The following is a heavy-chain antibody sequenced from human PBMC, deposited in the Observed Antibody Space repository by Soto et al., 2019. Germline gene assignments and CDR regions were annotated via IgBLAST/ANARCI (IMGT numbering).Heavy chain of an antibody. CDR2: INPDSGGT. D-gene: IGHD2-2*01. CDR1: GYTFTDYY. V-gene: IGHV1-2*02. J-gene: IGHJ2*01. CDR3: AIRTGQLAIISEFDGDWSFEV. Sequence: ASVKVSCKASGYTFTDYYIHWVRQAPGQGLEWVGWINPDSGGTNLAQRFQGRVTMTSDTSINTAYMELSSLRSDDTAVYYCAIRTGQLAIISEFDGDWSFEVWGRGTLVTVSS.